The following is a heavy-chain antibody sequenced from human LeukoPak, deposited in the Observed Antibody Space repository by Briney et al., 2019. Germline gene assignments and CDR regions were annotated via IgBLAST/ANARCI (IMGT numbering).Heavy chain of an antibody. CDR1: GYTLTELS. CDR2: FDPEDGET. V-gene: IGHV1-24*01. D-gene: IGHD1-26*01. CDR3: ATDRGGSYGY. J-gene: IGHJ4*02. Sequence: ASVKVSCTPSGYTLTELSIHSVRQAAGIGLEWMGGFDPEDGETIYAQKFQGRVTMTEDTSTDTAYMELSSLRSEDTAVYYCATDRGGSYGYWGQGTLVTVSS.